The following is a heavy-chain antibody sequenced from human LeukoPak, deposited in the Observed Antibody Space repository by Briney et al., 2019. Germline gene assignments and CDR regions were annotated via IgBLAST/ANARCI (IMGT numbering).Heavy chain of an antibody. Sequence: GGSLRLSCAASGFTVSTNYMSWVRQAPGKGLEWVSVIYSGGRTYYADSVKGRFTISRDNSKDTLYLQMNSLRAEDTAVYYCARESNSGYYLSYWGQGTLVTVSP. D-gene: IGHD3-22*01. V-gene: IGHV3-66*01. CDR3: ARESNSGYYLSY. J-gene: IGHJ4*02. CDR2: IYSGGRT. CDR1: GFTVSTNY.